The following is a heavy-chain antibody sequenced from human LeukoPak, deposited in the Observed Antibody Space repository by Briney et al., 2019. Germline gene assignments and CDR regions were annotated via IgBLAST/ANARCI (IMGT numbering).Heavy chain of an antibody. V-gene: IGHV1-46*01. D-gene: IGHD1-26*01. CDR3: ARGGSYSYNRLDT. J-gene: IGHJ5*02. Sequence: ASVKVSCKASGNTISDSYMHWVRQAPGQGLEWMGIINPSGLSTSYAQKFQGRVTMTRDTSTSIVYMELSSLRSEDTAVYYCARGGSYSYNRLDTWGQGTLVTVSS. CDR1: GNTISDSY. CDR2: INPSGLST.